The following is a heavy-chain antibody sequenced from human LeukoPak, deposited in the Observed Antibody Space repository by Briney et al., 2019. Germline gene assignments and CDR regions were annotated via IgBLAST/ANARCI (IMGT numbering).Heavy chain of an antibody. CDR3: ARGRELRWFDP. CDR1: GGSFSGYY. V-gene: IGHV4-34*01. J-gene: IGHJ5*02. Sequence: SETLSLTCAVYGGSFSGYYWSWIRQPPGKGLEWIREINHSGSTNYNPSLKSRVTISVDTSKNQFSLKLSSVTAADTAVYYCARGRELRWFDPWGQGTLVTVSS. CDR2: INHSGST. D-gene: IGHD1-26*01.